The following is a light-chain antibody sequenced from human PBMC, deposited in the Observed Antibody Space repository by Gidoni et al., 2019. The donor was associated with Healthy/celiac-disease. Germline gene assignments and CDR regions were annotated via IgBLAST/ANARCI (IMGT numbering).Light chain of an antibody. Sequence: QSARIQHASVSCSPGQSITISCTGTSSDVGGHNYVSWYQQHPGNAPTLMIYQVSNRPSGVSKRFSGSKSGNTASLTISGIQAEDEADYYCRSYTSSSTVVFGGGTKLTVL. CDR2: QVS. J-gene: IGLJ2*01. CDR1: SSDVGGHNY. V-gene: IGLV2-14*01. CDR3: RSYTSSSTVV.